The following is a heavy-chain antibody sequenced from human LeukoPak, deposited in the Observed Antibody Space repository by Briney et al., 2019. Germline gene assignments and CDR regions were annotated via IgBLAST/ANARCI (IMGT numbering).Heavy chain of an antibody. V-gene: IGHV3-30*18. J-gene: IGHJ6*02. CDR2: ISYDGSNK. Sequence: GGSLRLSCAASGFTFSSYGVHWVRQAPGKGLEWVAIISYDGSNKYSADSVKGRFTISRDNSKSTLYLQMNSLRAEDTAVYYCAKDRRAMVYTMGKYGMDVWGQGTTVTVSS. CDR3: AKDRRAMVYTMGKYGMDV. CDR1: GFTFSSYG. D-gene: IGHD2-8*01.